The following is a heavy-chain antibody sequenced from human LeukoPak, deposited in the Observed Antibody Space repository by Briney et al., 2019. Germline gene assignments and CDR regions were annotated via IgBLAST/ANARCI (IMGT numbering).Heavy chain of an antibody. CDR2: ISRSGGST. V-gene: IGHV3-23*01. CDR3: AKVLSGGWYGLGTYFDY. Sequence: GRSLRPSCAASGFTFSSYAMSWVRQAPGKGLEWVSAISRSGGSTYYADSVKGRFTISSHNSRQQVYQQMLRLVDQDTAVDYCAKVLSGGWYGLGTYFDYWGQGALVSVSS. J-gene: IGHJ4*02. D-gene: IGHD6-19*01. CDR1: GFTFSSYA.